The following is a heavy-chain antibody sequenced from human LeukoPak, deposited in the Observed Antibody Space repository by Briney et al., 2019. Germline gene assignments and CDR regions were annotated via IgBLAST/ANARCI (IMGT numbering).Heavy chain of an antibody. Sequence: GGSLRLSCAASGFTFSSYAMSWVRQAPGKGLEWVSAISGSGGSTYYADSVKGRFTISRDNSKNTLYLQMNSLRAEDTALYYCAKDRYYDILTGYHWFDPWGQGTLVTVSS. V-gene: IGHV3-23*01. CDR1: GFTFSSYA. CDR3: AKDRYYDILTGYHWFDP. CDR2: ISGSGGST. J-gene: IGHJ5*02. D-gene: IGHD3-9*01.